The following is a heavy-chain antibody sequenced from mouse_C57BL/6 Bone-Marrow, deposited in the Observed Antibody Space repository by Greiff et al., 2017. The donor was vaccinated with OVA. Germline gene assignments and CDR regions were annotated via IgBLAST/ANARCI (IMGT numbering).Heavy chain of an antibody. CDR3: TLYDYGRDD. D-gene: IGHD1-1*01. Sequence: QVQLQQSGAELVRPGASVTLSCKASGYTFTDYEMHWVKQTPVHGLEWIGAIDPETGGTAYNQKFKGKAILTAEQSSSTAYMELRSLPSEDSAVSYCTLYDYGRDDWGQGTSVTVSS. CDR2: IDPETGGT. J-gene: IGHJ4*01. V-gene: IGHV1-15*01. CDR1: GYTFTDYE.